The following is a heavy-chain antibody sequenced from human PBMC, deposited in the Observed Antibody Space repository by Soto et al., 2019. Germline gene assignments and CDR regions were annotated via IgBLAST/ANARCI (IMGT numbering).Heavy chain of an antibody. V-gene: IGHV1-18*01. Sequence: QVQLVQSGAEVKKPGASVKVSCKASGYIFTSYGISWVRQAPGQGLEWMGWISAYNGNTNHAQKLQGRVTMTTDTSTNTAYMELRSLRSDDTAVYYCARDRIAAARGCPPYWGQGTLVTVSS. CDR3: ARDRIAAARGCPPY. CDR2: ISAYNGNT. J-gene: IGHJ4*02. D-gene: IGHD6-13*01. CDR1: GYIFTSYG.